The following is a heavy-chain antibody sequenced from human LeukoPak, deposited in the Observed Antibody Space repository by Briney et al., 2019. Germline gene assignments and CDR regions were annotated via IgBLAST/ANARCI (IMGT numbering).Heavy chain of an antibody. Sequence: PSETLSLTCNVSGDSISSNTYYWGWIRQPPGKGLERIASVSYTGGTYYNPSLKSRVTISADTSQNQFSLKLTSVSAADTAVYFCARHWTGGGYDHGFDCWGQGTLVTVFS. D-gene: IGHD5-12*01. CDR1: GDSISSNTYY. CDR2: VSYTGGT. J-gene: IGHJ4*02. CDR3: ARHWTGGGYDHGFDC. V-gene: IGHV4-39*01.